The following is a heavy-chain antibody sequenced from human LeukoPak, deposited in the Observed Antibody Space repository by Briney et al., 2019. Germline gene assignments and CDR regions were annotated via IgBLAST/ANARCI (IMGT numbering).Heavy chain of an antibody. CDR2: IYTSGST. V-gene: IGHV4-61*02. J-gene: IGHJ4*02. CDR1: GGSISSGSYY. Sequence: PSQTLSLTCTASGGSISSGSYYWSWIRQPAGKGLEWIGRIYTSGSTNYNPSLKSRVTISVDTSKNQFSLKLSSVTAADTAVYYCARDRGYSYGYFDYWGQGTLVTVSS. CDR3: ARDRGYSYGYFDY. D-gene: IGHD5-18*01.